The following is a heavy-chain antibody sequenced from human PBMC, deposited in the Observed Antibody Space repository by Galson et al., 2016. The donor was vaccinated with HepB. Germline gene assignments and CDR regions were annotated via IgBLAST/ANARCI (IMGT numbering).Heavy chain of an antibody. CDR1: GGVIDSSGYA. Sequence: TLSLTCDVSGGVIDSSGYAWSWIRQFRGKGLEWVGHIHHSGQTYYNPSLKSRLTLSVDRYKNQFSLRLTSMTATDSAVYYCARVSCRGGACFSWWRLHGFDVWGQGTIVTVS. CDR2: IHHSGQT. D-gene: IGHD2-15*01. V-gene: IGHV4-30-2*06. CDR3: ARVSCRGGACFSWWRLHGFDV. J-gene: IGHJ3*01.